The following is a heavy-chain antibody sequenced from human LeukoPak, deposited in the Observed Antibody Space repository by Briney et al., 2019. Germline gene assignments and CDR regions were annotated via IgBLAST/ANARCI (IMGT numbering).Heavy chain of an antibody. CDR2: IIPILGIA. D-gene: IGHD5-18*01. J-gene: IGHJ3*02. V-gene: IGHV1-69*02. CDR1: GGTFSSYT. Sequence: ASVKVSCKASGGTFSSYTISWVRQAPGQGLEWMGRIIPILGIANYAQKFQGRVTITADKSTSTAYMELSSLRSEDTAVYYCARTPMVSPNRRGAFDIWGQGIMVTVSS. CDR3: ARTPMVSPNRRGAFDI.